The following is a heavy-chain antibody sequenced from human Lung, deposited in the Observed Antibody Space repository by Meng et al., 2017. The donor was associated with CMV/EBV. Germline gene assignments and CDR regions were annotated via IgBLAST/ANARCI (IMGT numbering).Heavy chain of an antibody. CDR1: GFTFSSYS. CDR2: ISSSGTYI. D-gene: IGHD2-21*01. V-gene: IGHV3-21*01. Sequence: GESXKISCAASGFTFSSYSMNWVRQAPGKGLEWVSSISSSGTYIYYADSVKGRFTISRDNAQNSLYLQMNSLRAEDTAVYYCARDVSPRSSAYFAIYYFYALDVWXQGTTVTVSS. J-gene: IGHJ6*02. CDR3: ARDVSPRSSAYFAIYYFYALDV.